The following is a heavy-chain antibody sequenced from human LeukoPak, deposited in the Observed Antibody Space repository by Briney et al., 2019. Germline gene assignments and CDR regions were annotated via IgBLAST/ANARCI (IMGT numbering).Heavy chain of an antibody. CDR2: ISGSGGKT. J-gene: IGHJ4*02. V-gene: IGHV3-23*01. Sequence: PGGSLRLSCVASGFTFSTSAMSWVRQAPGKGLEWVSAISGSGGKTYYADSVKGRFTIFRDNSQNTLYLYMNSLRADDTAVYYCGKEMTSMVTVEYWGQGTLVTVSS. CDR3: GKEMTSMVTVEY. D-gene: IGHD5-18*01. CDR1: GFTFSTSA.